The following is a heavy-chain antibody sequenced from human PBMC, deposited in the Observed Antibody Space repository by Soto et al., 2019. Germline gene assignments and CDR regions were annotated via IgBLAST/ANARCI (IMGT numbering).Heavy chain of an antibody. CDR3: ARETEYSSSSPAFDI. V-gene: IGHV3-30-3*01. D-gene: IGHD6-6*01. CDR2: ISYDGSNK. J-gene: IGHJ3*02. Sequence: GSLRLSCAASGFTFSSYAMHWVRQAPGKGLEWVAIISYDGSNKYYADSVKGRFTISRDNSKNTLYLQMNSLRAEDTAVYYCARETEYSSSSPAFDIWGQGTMVTVSS. CDR1: GFTFSSYA.